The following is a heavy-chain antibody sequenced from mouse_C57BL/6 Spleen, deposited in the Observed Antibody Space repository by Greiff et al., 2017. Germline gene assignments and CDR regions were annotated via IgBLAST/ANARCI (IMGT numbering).Heavy chain of an antibody. V-gene: IGHV8-8*01. J-gene: IGHJ2*01. CDR1: GFSLSTFGMG. CDR3: ARIRNYYGSSPYYFDY. CDR2: IWWDDDT. Sequence: QVTLKVSGPGILQPSQTLSLTCSFSGFSLSTFGMGVGWIRQPSGKGLEWLAHIWWDDDTYYNPALKSRLTISKDTSKNQVFLKIANVDTADTATYYCARIRNYYGSSPYYFDYWGQGTTLTVSS. D-gene: IGHD1-1*01.